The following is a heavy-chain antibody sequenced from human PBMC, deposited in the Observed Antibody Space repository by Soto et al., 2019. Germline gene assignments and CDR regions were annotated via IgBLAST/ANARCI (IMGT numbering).Heavy chain of an antibody. CDR3: TKGGPVVSDTIPSDAFDI. CDR1: GFTFSTYS. J-gene: IGHJ3*02. V-gene: IGHV3-21*01. Sequence: PGGSLRLSCVGSGFTFSTYSINWVRQAPGKGLEWVSSISSRSDIYYEDSVKGRFTISRDNSKNTLYLQMNSRGAEETSVYYSTKGGPVVSDTIPSDAFDIWGQGTMVT. CDR2: ISSRSDI. D-gene: IGHD2-15*01.